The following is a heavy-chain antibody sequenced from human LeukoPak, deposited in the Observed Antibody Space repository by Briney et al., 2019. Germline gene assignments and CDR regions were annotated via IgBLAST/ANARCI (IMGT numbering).Heavy chain of an antibody. CDR1: GGSFSGYF. D-gene: IGHD3-22*01. Sequence: SETLSLTCVVYGGSFSGYFWSWIRQPPGKGLEWIGEITPNGSTNYNPSLKSRVSISIDTSKKKLSLRLTSVTAADSAVYYCASSFYYDSRDYWGQGTLVTVSS. V-gene: IGHV4-34*01. J-gene: IGHJ4*02. CDR3: ASSFYYDSRDY. CDR2: ITPNGST.